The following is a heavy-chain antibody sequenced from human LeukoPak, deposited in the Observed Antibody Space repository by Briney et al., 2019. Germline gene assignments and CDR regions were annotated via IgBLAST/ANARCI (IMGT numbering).Heavy chain of an antibody. Sequence: RAGGSLRLSCAVSGFIFDDYGMNWVRHAPGKGLEWVSGINWNGGSTGYADSVTGRFTISRDNTKNSLYLQLNNLRAEDSALYYCARVGEAGYSYGHLDYWGQGALVTVSS. V-gene: IGHV3-20*04. D-gene: IGHD5-18*01. J-gene: IGHJ4*02. CDR3: ARVGEAGYSYGHLDY. CDR1: GFIFDDYG. CDR2: INWNGGST.